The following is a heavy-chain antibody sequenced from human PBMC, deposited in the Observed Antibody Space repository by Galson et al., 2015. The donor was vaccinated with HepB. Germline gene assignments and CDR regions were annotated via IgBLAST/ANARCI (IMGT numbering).Heavy chain of an antibody. CDR2: INPKNDAT. V-gene: IGHV1-2*02. CDR1: GSTFNDYY. D-gene: IGHD2-21*01. Sequence: SVKVSCKASGSTFNDYYMHWVRQTPGQGLEWMGWINPKNDATKYAPQFQGRVTLTRDSSISTVYMELSSLRSDDTAIYYCARDPTGGVIACDFWGQGTLVTVSS. CDR3: ARDPTGGVIACDF. J-gene: IGHJ4*01.